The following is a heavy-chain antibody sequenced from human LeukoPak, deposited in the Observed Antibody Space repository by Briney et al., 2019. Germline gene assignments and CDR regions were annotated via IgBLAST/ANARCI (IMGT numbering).Heavy chain of an antibody. J-gene: IGHJ6*03. CDR3: ARDPYSGGYGAYYYYYMDV. CDR1: GFTFSAYN. Sequence: GGSLRLSCAASGFTFSAYNMNWVRRTPGKGLEWVSSITTSSTYMFYADSVRGRFTISRDNAEDSLYLQMNSLRDEETAVYYCARDPYSGGYGAYYYYYMDVWGKGTTVTVSS. D-gene: IGHD6-19*01. CDR2: ITTSSTYM. V-gene: IGHV3-21*01.